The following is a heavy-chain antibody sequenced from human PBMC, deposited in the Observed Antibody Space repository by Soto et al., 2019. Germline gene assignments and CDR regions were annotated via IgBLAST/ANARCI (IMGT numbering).Heavy chain of an antibody. D-gene: IGHD3-10*01. CDR1: GYSFTSYW. CDR3: AVRGLLNNNWFDP. Sequence: GESLKISCKGSGYSFTSYWIGWVRQMPGKGLEWMGIIYPGDSDTRYSPSFQGQVTISADKSISTADLQWSSLKASDTAMYYCAVRGLLNNNWFDPWGQGTLVTVSS. J-gene: IGHJ5*02. V-gene: IGHV5-51*01. CDR2: IYPGDSDT.